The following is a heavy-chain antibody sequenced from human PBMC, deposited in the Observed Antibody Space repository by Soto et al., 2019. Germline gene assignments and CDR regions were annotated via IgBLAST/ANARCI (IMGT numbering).Heavy chain of an antibody. CDR1: GGTFSSYA. J-gene: IGHJ4*02. Sequence: GASVKVSCKASGGTFSSYAISWVRQAPGQGLEWMGGIIPIFGTANYAQKFQGRVTITADKSTSTAYMELSSLRSEDTAVYYCAKDLFILGSSGWYERGFDYWGQGTLVTVSS. V-gene: IGHV1-69*06. CDR3: AKDLFILGSSGWYERGFDY. CDR2: IIPIFGTA. D-gene: IGHD6-19*01.